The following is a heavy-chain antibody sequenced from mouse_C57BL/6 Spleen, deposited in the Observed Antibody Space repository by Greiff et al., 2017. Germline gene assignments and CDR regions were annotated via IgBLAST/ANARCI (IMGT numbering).Heavy chain of an antibody. Sequence: DVMLVESGGGLVKPGGSLKLSCAASGFTFSDYGMHWVRQAPEKGLEWVAYISSGSSTIYYADTVKGRFTISRDNAKTTLFLQMTSLRSEDTAMYYCAREVLRSSMDYWGQGTSVTVSS. V-gene: IGHV5-17*01. J-gene: IGHJ4*01. CDR1: GFTFSDYG. D-gene: IGHD1-1*01. CDR3: AREVLRSSMDY. CDR2: ISSGSSTI.